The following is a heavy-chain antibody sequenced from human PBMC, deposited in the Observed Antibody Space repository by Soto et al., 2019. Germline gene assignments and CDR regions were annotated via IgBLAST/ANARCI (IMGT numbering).Heavy chain of an antibody. V-gene: IGHV1-69*01. Sequence: QVQLVQSGAEVKKPGSSVKVFCKASGGTFSNYTISWVRQAPGQGLEWMGGIIPVFGTTDYEQKFQGRVTITADGSTSTAYMMLSSLRSADTAVYYCARSSPYIVVRKPTGNQDYYGMDVWGQGTTVTVSS. CDR2: IIPVFGTT. CDR3: ARSSPYIVVRKPTGNQDYYGMDV. J-gene: IGHJ6*02. D-gene: IGHD2-2*01. CDR1: GGTFSNYT.